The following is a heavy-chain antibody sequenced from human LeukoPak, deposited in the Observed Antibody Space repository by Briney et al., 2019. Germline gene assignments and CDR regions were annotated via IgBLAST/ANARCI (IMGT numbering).Heavy chain of an antibody. CDR2: ISYDGSNK. CDR1: GLTFSDYA. V-gene: IGHV3-30*04. J-gene: IGHJ4*02. CDR3: ARNQMGFDY. Sequence: GGSLRLSCAASGLTFSDYAMHWVRQAPGKGLEWVAVISYDGSNKYYADSVKGRFTISRDNSNNTLYLQMSSLRPEDTAVYYCARNQMGFDYWGQGTLATVSS. D-gene: IGHD1-26*01.